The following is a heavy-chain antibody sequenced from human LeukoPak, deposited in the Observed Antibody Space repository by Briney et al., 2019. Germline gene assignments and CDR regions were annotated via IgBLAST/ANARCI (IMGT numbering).Heavy chain of an antibody. V-gene: IGHV3-30*02. J-gene: IGHJ3*02. CDR1: GFTFISYG. D-gene: IGHD2-21*02. CDR2: IRYDAYNK. CDR3: AKEVTGDKRAFDI. Sequence: GGSLRLSCAASGFTFISYGMQWVRQAPGKGLEWVAFIRYDAYNKDYADSVRGRFTISRDNSKNTLYLQMNSLRPEDTAVYYCAKEVTGDKRAFDIWGQGTMVIVSS.